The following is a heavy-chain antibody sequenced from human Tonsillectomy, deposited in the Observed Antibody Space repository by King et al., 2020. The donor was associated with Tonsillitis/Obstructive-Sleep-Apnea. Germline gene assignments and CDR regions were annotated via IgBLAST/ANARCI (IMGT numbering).Heavy chain of an antibody. CDR1: GGSISSFY. D-gene: IGHD3-22*01. CDR3: AVPTTRLGSPYYYDSSGYPPLDS. V-gene: IGHV4-59*08. J-gene: IGHJ5*01. CDR2: MYYSGST. Sequence: QLQESGPGLVKPSETLSLTCTVSGGSISSFYWNWIRQPPGKGLEWIGYMYYSGSTNYNPSLKSRVTISVDTSKNQFSLKLSSVTAADTAVYYCAVPTTRLGSPYYYDSSGYPPLDSWGHGTLVTVSS.